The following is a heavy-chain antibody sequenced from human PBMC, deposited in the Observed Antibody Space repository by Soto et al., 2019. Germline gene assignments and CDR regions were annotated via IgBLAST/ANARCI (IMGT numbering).Heavy chain of an antibody. CDR1: GYTFTSYA. CDR2: INAGNGNT. CDR3: ARDSRPTDY. Sequence: QVQLVQSGAEVKKPGASVKVSCKASGYTFTSYAMNWVRQAPGQRLEWMGWINAGNGNTKYSQKFQGRVTITRDTSASTAYMELSSLRSEDTAVYYCARDSRPTDYWGQGTLVTVSS. J-gene: IGHJ4*02. V-gene: IGHV1-3*01.